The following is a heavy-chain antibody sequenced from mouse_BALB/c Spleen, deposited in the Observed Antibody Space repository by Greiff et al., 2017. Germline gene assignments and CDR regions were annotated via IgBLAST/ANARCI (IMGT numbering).Heavy chain of an antibody. Sequence: QVQLQQPGAELVKPGTSVKLSCKASGYNFTSYWINWVKLRPGQGLEWIGDIYPGSGSTNYNEKFKSKATLTVDTSSSTAYMQLSSLASEDSAVYYCARDESYAMDYWGQGTSVTVSS. V-gene: IGHV1-55*01. CDR1: GYNFTSYW. CDR2: IYPGSGST. CDR3: ARDESYAMDY. J-gene: IGHJ4*01.